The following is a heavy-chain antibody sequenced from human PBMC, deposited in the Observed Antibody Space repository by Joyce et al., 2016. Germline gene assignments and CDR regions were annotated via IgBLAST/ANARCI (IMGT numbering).Heavy chain of an antibody. J-gene: IGHJ4*02. D-gene: IGHD3-10*01. V-gene: IGHV4-30-2*01. CDR2: IYHSGNT. Sequence: QLLLQEPGPGLVKTSQTLSLTCAVSGDSFTTGGYAWNWIRQPPGKGLEWIGDIYHSGNTHFTPSLQSRVTISLDRSKSQFSLKLSSVTAADTAVYYCARAPRGPGYFDSWGQGTLVTVSS. CDR1: GDSFTTGGYA. CDR3: ARAPRGPGYFDS.